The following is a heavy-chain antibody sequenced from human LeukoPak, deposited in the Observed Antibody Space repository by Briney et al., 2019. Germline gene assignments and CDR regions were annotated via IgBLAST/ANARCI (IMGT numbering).Heavy chain of an antibody. Sequence: GGSLRLSCAASGFTFSSYWMHWVRHAPGKGLVWVSRINSDGSSTIYADSVKGRFTISRDNAKNSLYLQMNSLRAEDTAVYYCAKGSKAVLFTRDHYMDVWGKGTTVTISS. J-gene: IGHJ6*03. CDR2: INSDGSST. CDR1: GFTFSSYW. CDR3: AKGSKAVLFTRDHYMDV. D-gene: IGHD6-19*01. V-gene: IGHV3-74*01.